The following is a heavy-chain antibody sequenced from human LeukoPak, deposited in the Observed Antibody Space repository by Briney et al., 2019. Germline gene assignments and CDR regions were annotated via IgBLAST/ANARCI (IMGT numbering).Heavy chain of an antibody. V-gene: IGHV3-11*01. J-gene: IGHJ4*02. CDR3: ARPLPRGYSGYDWVFGY. Sequence: GGSLRLSCAASGFTLSDYYMSWIRQAPGKGLEWVSYISSSGSTIYYADSVKGRFTISRDNAKNSLYLQMTSLRAEATAVYYSARPLPRGYSGYDWVFGYWGEGTLVTVSS. CDR1: GFTLSDYY. CDR2: ISSSGSTI. D-gene: IGHD5-12*01.